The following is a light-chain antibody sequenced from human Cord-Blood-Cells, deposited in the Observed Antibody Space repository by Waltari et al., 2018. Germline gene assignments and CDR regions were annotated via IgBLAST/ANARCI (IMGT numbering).Light chain of an antibody. CDR2: AAS. CDR3: QQSNSTPT. V-gene: IGKV1-39*01. J-gene: IGKJ5*01. CDR1: QSISSY. Sequence: DIQMTQSPSSLSASVGDRVTITCRASQSISSYLNWYQQKPGKASKLLIYAASSLQSGVPSRFSGSGSGTDFTLTISSLQPEDFATYYCQQSNSTPTFGQGTRLEIK.